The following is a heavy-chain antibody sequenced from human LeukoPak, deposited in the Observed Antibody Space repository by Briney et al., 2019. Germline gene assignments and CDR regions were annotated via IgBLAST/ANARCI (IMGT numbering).Heavy chain of an antibody. D-gene: IGHD5-12*01. J-gene: IGHJ4*02. CDR1: GYIFTTYW. CDR2: IFPGDAGT. V-gene: IGHV5-51*01. Sequence: GESLKISCKGSGYIFTTYWIGWVRQMPGKGLEWMGTIFPGDAGTRYSASFVSQVTISAEKSISTAYLQWSILKASDTAMYYCARINSGYDKGYFDYWGQGTLVTVSS. CDR3: ARINSGYDKGYFDY.